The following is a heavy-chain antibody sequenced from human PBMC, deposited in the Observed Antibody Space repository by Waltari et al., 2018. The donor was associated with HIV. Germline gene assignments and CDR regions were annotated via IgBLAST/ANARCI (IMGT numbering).Heavy chain of an antibody. CDR3: TRASAADLDF. D-gene: IGHD2-2*01. Sequence: QVQLVESGGGVVQPGRSLSLSCSASGFPFSSYAMHWVRQAPGEVLEWLAVISDDGTNKYYADSVKDRFIIYRDNSQNTLYLQMFSLRPEDTAVYYCTRASAADLDFWGQGTLVTVSS. CDR1: GFPFSSYA. CDR2: ISDDGTNK. V-gene: IGHV3-30-3*01. J-gene: IGHJ4*02.